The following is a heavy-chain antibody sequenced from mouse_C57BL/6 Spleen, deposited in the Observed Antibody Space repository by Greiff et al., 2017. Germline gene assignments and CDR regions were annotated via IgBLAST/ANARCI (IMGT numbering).Heavy chain of an antibody. D-gene: IGHD2-1*01. CDR1: GYTFTSYW. Sequence: LQESGAELVKPGASVKLSCKASGYTFTSYWMHWVKQRPGQGLEWIGMIHPNSGSTNYNEKFKSKATLTVDKSSSTAYMQLSSLTSEDSAVYYCAKGAYGNGYYYAMDYWGQGTSVTVSS. CDR3: AKGAYGNGYYYAMDY. V-gene: IGHV1-64*01. J-gene: IGHJ4*01. CDR2: IHPNSGST.